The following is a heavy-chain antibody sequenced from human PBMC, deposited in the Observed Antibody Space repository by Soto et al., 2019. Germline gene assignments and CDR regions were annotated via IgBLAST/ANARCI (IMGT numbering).Heavy chain of an antibody. J-gene: IGHJ4*02. CDR2: IRYDGSDK. CDR1: GFSFSLYG. Sequence: QANLVESGGGVVPPGTSLRLSCAASGFSFSLYGMHWVRQAPGKGLEWVAFIRYDGSDKQCADTVKGRCAVSRDNLENTLALQIDNLSADDTATYYCARDQGGSVAYLDVWGQGTLVTVSS. D-gene: IGHD5-12*01. CDR3: ARDQGGSVAYLDV. V-gene: IGHV3-33*01.